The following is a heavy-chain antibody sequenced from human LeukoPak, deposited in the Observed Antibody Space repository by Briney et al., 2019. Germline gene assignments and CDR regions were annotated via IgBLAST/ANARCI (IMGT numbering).Heavy chain of an antibody. J-gene: IGHJ4*02. Sequence: SETLSLTCAVYGGSFSRYYWSWIRQPPGKGLEWIGEINHSGSTNYNPSLKSRVTISVDTSKNQFSLKLSSVTAADTAVYYCARFDLGRDGNYWGQGTLVTVSS. CDR2: INHSGST. D-gene: IGHD5-24*01. V-gene: IGHV4-34*01. CDR1: GGSFSRYY. CDR3: ARFDLGRDGNY.